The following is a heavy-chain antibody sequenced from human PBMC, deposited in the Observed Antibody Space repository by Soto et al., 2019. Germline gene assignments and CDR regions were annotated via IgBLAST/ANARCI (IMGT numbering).Heavy chain of an antibody. J-gene: IGHJ4*02. CDR1: GGSFSGYY. V-gene: IGHV4-34*01. Sequence: NPSETLSLTCAVYGGSFSGYYCSWIRQPPGKGLEWIGEINHSGSTNYNPSLKTRVTISVDTSKNQFSLNLTSVTAADTAVYFCAIRLGWLQHYWGQGIQVTVPS. CDR3: AIRLGWLQHY. CDR2: INHSGST. D-gene: IGHD2-21*01.